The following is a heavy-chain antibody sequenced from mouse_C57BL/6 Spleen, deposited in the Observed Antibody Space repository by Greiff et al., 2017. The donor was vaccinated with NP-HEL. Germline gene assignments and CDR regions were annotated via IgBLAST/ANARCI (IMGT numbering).Heavy chain of an antibody. J-gene: IGHJ2*01. Sequence: EVKLEESGPGLVKPSQSLSLTCSVTGYSITSGYYWNWIRQFPGNKLEWMGYISYDGSNNYNPSLKNRISITRDTSKNQFFLKLNSVTTEDTATYYCARYYGSSYVRDYFDYWGQGTTLTVSS. V-gene: IGHV3-6*01. CDR1: GYSITSGYY. D-gene: IGHD1-1*01. CDR3: ARYYGSSYVRDYFDY. CDR2: ISYDGSN.